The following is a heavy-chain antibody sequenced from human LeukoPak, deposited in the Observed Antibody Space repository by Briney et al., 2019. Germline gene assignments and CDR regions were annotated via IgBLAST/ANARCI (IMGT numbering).Heavy chain of an antibody. CDR1: GYTYTGYY. J-gene: IGHJ5*02. Sequence: ASVKVSGKASGYTYTGYYMHWVRQAPGQGLEWMGWINPNSGGTNYAQKFQGRVTMTRDTSISTAYMELSRLRSDDTAVYYCARDLSIAVAGNWFDPWGQGTLVTVSS. CDR2: INPNSGGT. V-gene: IGHV1-2*02. CDR3: ARDLSIAVAGNWFDP. D-gene: IGHD6-19*01.